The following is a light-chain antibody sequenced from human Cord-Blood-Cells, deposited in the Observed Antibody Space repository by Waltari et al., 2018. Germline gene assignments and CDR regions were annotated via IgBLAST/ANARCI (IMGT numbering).Light chain of an antibody. Sequence: QSALTQPRPVSGSPGQSVTIPCTGTSSDVGGYNYVSWYQQHPGKAPNLMIYDVSKRPSGVPDRFSGSKSGNTASLTISGLQAEDEADYYCCSYAGSYTGVFGGGTKLTVL. CDR3: CSYAGSYTGV. J-gene: IGLJ3*02. V-gene: IGLV2-11*01. CDR2: DVS. CDR1: SSDVGGYNY.